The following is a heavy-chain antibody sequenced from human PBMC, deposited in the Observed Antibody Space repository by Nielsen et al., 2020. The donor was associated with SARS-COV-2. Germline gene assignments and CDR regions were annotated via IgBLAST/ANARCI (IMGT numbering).Heavy chain of an antibody. CDR1: GYTFTGYY. J-gene: IGHJ4*02. V-gene: IGHV1-8*02. D-gene: IGHD3-10*01. Sequence: ASVKVSCKASGYTFTGYYMHWVRQAPGQGLEWMGWMNPNSGNTGYAQKFQGRVTMTRNTSISTAYMELSSLRSEDTAVYYCARVTTMVRGVMGYWGQGTLVTVSS. CDR2: MNPNSGNT. CDR3: ARVTTMVRGVMGY.